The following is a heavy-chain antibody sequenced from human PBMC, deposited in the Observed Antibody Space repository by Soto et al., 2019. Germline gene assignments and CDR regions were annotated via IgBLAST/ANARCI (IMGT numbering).Heavy chain of an antibody. D-gene: IGHD3-10*02. V-gene: IGHV4-59*02. CDR2: IFYTGTT. CDR1: AACVSSSS. J-gene: IGHJ6*03. CDR3: ARDVRGVPSGADDHYMDV. Sequence: QVQLQESGPGLVKPGETLSLICSVSAACVSSSSWSWVRRSPGKGLEWVGYIFYTGTTNYNPSLPSRVTISSDTSTNQFSLRLSSVTAADTAVYFCARDVRGVPSGADDHYMDVWGKGATVTVSS.